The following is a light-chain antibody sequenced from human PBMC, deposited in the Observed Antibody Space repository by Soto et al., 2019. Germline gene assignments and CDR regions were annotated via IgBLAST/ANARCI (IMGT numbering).Light chain of an antibody. CDR2: EGT. Sequence: QSALTQPASVSGSPGQSITISCTGTSSDVGGYNSVSWYQQHPGKAPKLMICEGTKRPSGVSSRFSGSKSGNTASLTISGLQAEDEADYYCSSYTGSSTAVVFGGATKVTVL. CDR3: SSYTGSSTAVV. CDR1: SSDVGGYNS. J-gene: IGLJ2*01. V-gene: IGLV2-14*01.